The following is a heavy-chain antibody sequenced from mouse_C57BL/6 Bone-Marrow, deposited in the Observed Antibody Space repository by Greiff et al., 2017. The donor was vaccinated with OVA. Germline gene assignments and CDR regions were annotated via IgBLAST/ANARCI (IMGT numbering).Heavy chain of an antibody. CDR2: IRNKANGYTT. CDR3: ARYHPYLTGYFDV. CDR1: GFTFTDYY. J-gene: IGHJ1*03. D-gene: IGHD5-5*01. Sequence: EVHLVESGGGLVQPGGSLSLSCAASGFTFTDYYMSWVRQPPGKALEWLGFIRNKANGYTTEYSASVKGRFTISRDNSQSILYLQMNALRAEDSATYYCARYHPYLTGYFDVWGTGTTVTVSS. V-gene: IGHV7-3*01.